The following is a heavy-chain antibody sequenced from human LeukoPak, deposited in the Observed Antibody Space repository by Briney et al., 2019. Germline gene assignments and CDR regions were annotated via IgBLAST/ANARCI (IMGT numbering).Heavy chain of an antibody. J-gene: IGHJ4*02. CDR1: EFTFSSYA. Sequence: PGGSLRLSCAASEFTFSSYAMSWVRQAPGKGLEWVSAISGSGGSTYYADSVKGRFTISRDNSKNTLYLQMNGLRAEDTAVYYCAKFSGSGSFYNFDYWGQGTLVTVSS. CDR3: AKFSGSGSFYNFDY. CDR2: ISGSGGST. V-gene: IGHV3-23*01. D-gene: IGHD3-10*01.